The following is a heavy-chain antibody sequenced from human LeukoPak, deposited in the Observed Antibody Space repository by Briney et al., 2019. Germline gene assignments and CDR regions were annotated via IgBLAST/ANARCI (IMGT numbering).Heavy chain of an antibody. CDR3: ARDRVSRQLDV. V-gene: IGHV3-11*06. J-gene: IGHJ6*02. Sequence: GGSLRLSCAASGFTFSDYYMSWIRQAPGRGLEWVSYISSSSSYTNYADSVKGRFTISRDNAKNSLYPQMNSLRAEDTAVYYCARDRVSRQLDVWGQGTTVTVSS. CDR1: GFTFSDYY. D-gene: IGHD3-10*01. CDR2: ISSSSSYT.